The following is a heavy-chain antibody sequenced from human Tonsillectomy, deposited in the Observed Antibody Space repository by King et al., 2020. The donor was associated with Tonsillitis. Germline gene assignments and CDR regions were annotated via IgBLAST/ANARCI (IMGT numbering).Heavy chain of an antibody. CDR1: GFSFSSYG. D-gene: IGHD4/OR15-4a*01. CDR2: INEGSSFI. Sequence: VQLVESGGGLVQPGGSLRLSCATSGFSFSSYGMNWVRQAPGKGLEWLSYINEGSSFIYYADSVKGRFTISRDNAKNSLYLQMSSLRDEDAAVYYCARDGARLAMSSALDIWGQGTMVTVSS. J-gene: IGHJ3*02. V-gene: IGHV3-48*02. CDR3: ARDGARLAMSSALDI.